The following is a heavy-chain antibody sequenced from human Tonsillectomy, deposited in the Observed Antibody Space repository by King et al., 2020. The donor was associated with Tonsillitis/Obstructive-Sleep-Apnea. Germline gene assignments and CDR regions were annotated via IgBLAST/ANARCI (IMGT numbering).Heavy chain of an antibody. CDR3: ARDRHQTRIVDRLRHAHYYFDY. Sequence: QLQESGPGLVKPSETLSLTCTVSGGSVSSGSYYWSWIRQPPGKGLEWIGYIYYSGSTNYNPSFKSRVTISVDTSKNQFSLKVTSVTAADTAVYYCARDRHQTRIVDRLRHAHYYFDYWGQGTLVTVSS. CDR2: IYYSGST. D-gene: IGHD6-6*01. J-gene: IGHJ4*02. CDR1: GGSVSSGSYY. V-gene: IGHV4-61*01.